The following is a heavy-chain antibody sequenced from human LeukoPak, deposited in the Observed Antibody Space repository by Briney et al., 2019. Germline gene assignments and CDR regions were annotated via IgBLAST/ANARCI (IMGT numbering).Heavy chain of an antibody. J-gene: IGHJ4*02. Sequence: SETLSLTCTVSGGSISSSNYYWGWIRQPPGKGLEWIGSIYYSGSTYYNPSLKSRVTISVDTSKNQFSLKLSSVTAADTAVYYCARMVGQLIEYYFDYWGRGTLVTVSS. CDR1: GGSISSSNYY. CDR2: IYYSGST. CDR3: ARMVGQLIEYYFDY. D-gene: IGHD1/OR15-1a*01. V-gene: IGHV4-39*07.